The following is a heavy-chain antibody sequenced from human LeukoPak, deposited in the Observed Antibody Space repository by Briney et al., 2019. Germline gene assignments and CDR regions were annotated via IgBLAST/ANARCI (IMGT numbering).Heavy chain of an antibody. J-gene: IGHJ4*02. CDR2: ISRTSAYI. CDR3: ARDERRYCSDSSCYPGDY. V-gene: IGHV3-21*01. CDR1: GFTFSSYA. D-gene: IGHD2-2*01. Sequence: GGSLRLSCAASGFTFSSYAMKWVRQAPGKGLEWVSAISRTSAYIYYSDSVKGRFTISRDNAKNSLYLQMDSLRAEDTAVYYCARDERRYCSDSSCYPGDYWGQGTLVTVSS.